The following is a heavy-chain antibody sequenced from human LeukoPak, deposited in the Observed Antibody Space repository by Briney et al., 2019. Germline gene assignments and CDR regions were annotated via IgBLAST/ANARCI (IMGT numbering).Heavy chain of an antibody. J-gene: IGHJ4*02. CDR2: ISSSGSTI. CDR1: GFTFSSYE. V-gene: IGHV3-48*03. CDR3: ARCDSGWYNSDY. Sequence: GGSLRLSCAASGFTFSSYEMNWVRQAPGKGLEWVSYISSSGSTIYYADSVKGRSTISRDNAKNSLYLQMNSLRAEDTAVYYCARCDSGWYNSDYWGQGTLVTVSS. D-gene: IGHD6-19*01.